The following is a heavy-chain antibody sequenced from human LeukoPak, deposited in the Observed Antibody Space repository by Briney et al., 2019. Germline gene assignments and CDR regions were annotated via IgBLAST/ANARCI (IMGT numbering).Heavy chain of an antibody. CDR3: ATRAYCGGDCYFFDY. Sequence: SETLSLTCAVSGGSISSGGYSWSWIRQPPGKGLEWIGYIYYSGSTYYNPSLKSRVTISVDTSKNQFSLKLSSVTAADTAVYYCATRAYCGGDCYFFDYWGQGTLVTVSS. J-gene: IGHJ4*02. V-gene: IGHV4-30-2*05. CDR2: IYYSGST. D-gene: IGHD2-21*02. CDR1: GGSISSGGYS.